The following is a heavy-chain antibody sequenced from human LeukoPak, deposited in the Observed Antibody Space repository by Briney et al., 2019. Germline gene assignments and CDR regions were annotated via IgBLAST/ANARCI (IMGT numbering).Heavy chain of an antibody. J-gene: IGHJ6*02. D-gene: IGHD6-13*01. Sequence: GGSLRLSCAASGFTFSSYWMSWVREAPGKGLEWGANINQDGSEKYYVDSVEGLFTISRDNAKNSLYLQMNSLRAEDTAVYYCARDSYSSSWYRYYYYGMDVWGQGTTVTVSS. V-gene: IGHV3-7*01. CDR3: ARDSYSSSWYRYYYYGMDV. CDR2: INQDGSEK. CDR1: GFTFSSYW.